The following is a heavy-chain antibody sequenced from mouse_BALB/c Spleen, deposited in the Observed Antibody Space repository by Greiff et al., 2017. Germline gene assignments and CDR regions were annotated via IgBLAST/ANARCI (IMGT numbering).Heavy chain of an antibody. D-gene: IGHD2-1*01. CDR3: ARGESYGTYYFDY. V-gene: IGHV3-2*02. CDR2: ISYSGST. J-gene: IGHJ2*01. Sequence: EVHLVESGPGLVKPSQSLSLTCTVTGYSITSDYAWNWIRQFPGNKLEWMGYISYSGSTSYNPSLKSRISITRDTSKNQFFLQLNSVTTEDTATYYCARGESYGTYYFDYWGQGTTLTVSS. CDR1: GYSITSDYA.